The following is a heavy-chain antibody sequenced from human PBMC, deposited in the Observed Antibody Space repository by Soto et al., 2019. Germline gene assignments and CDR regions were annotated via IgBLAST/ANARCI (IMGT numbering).Heavy chain of an antibody. CDR2: INPYSGTT. CDR3: ARGQDMGTYSRVLAY. D-gene: IGHD3-10*01. Sequence: ASVKVSCKTSGYTFTVQYVHCVLLSPLQGLEWMGCINPYSGTTNYGENFEGRVTVTRDTSLSTVYMELDRLRSDDTAVYYCARGQDMGTYSRVLAYWGQGTLVTVSS. J-gene: IGHJ4*02. CDR1: GYTFTVQY. V-gene: IGHV1-2*02.